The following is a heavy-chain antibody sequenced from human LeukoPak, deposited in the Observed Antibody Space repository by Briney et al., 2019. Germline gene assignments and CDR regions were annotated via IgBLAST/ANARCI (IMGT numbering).Heavy chain of an antibody. J-gene: IGHJ5*02. V-gene: IGHV3-53*01. CDR2: IYSGGST. CDR3: ARHDWFDP. Sequence: GGSLRLSCAASGFTVSGDYMSWVRQAPGKGLEWVSVIYSGGSTYYADFVKGRFTISRDNSKSTLYLQMNSLRAEDTAVYYCARHDWFDPWGQGTLVTVSS. D-gene: IGHD3-3*01. CDR1: GFTVSGDY.